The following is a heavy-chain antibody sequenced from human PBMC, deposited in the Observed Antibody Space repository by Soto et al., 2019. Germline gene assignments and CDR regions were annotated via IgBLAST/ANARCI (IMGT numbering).Heavy chain of an antibody. CDR2: IHNSGST. CDR1: GDSISNAAYY. Sequence: SETLSLTCTVSGDSISNAAYYWGWIRQPPGKGLEWFGSIHNSGSTYFNPSLKSRVTISVDTSKNQFSLKLSSVTAADTAVYFCTRRSRWYYYGTASYYNLWFDSWGQGTLVTVSS. V-gene: IGHV4-39*01. D-gene: IGHD3-10*01. CDR3: TRRSRWYYYGTASYYNLWFDS. J-gene: IGHJ5*01.